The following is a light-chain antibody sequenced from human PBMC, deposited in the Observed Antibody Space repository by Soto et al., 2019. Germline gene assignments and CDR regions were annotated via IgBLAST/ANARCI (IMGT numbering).Light chain of an antibody. CDR1: QGISSY. CDR2: AAS. CDR3: QRLNSYPLT. Sequence: QLTQSPSSLSASVGDRVTITCRASQGISSYLAWYQQKPGKAPKLLIYAASTLQSGVPSRFSGSGSGTDFTLIISSLQPGDFATYYCQRLNSYPLTFGGGTKVDIK. J-gene: IGKJ4*01. V-gene: IGKV1-9*01.